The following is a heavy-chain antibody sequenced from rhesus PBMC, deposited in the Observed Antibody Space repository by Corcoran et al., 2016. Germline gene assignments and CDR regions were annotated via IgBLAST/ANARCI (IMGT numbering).Heavy chain of an antibody. CDR1: GASISTSW. V-gene: IGHV4-80*01. J-gene: IGHJ2*01. CDR2: INGNSGST. Sequence: QVQLQESGPGLVKPSEPLSLTCAVSGASISTSWWNWIRQPPGKGLEWIGEINGNSGSTNYNPSLKSRVTISKDASKNQVSLKLSSVTAADTAVYYCARDPYSNYDSWYFDLWGPGTPITISS. CDR3: ARDPYSNYDSWYFDL. D-gene: IGHD4-23*01.